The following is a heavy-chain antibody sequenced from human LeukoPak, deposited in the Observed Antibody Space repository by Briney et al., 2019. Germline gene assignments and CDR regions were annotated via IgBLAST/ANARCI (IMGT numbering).Heavy chain of an antibody. D-gene: IGHD5-18*01. CDR3: ARECMDTTMVDAFDI. CDR1: GFTFGDYG. J-gene: IGHJ3*02. V-gene: IGHV3-33*01. Sequence: GGSLRLSCAASGFTFGDYGMHWVRQAPGKGLEWVAVIWYDGSNQYYADSVKGRFTISRDNSWNTLYLQMNSLRAEDTAMYYCARECMDTTMVDAFDIWGQGTMVTVSS. CDR2: IWYDGSNQ.